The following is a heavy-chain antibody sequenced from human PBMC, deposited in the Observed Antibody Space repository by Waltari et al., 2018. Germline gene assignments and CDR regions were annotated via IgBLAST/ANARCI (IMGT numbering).Heavy chain of an antibody. Sequence: QVQLVESGGGVVQPGRSLRLSCTASGFTFSSYGMLWVRQAPGKGLDWGARIWYDGTNKNYADSVRGRFTISRDNSKNTLYLQMNSLRVEDTAVYYCARGIADDWGQGTLVTVSS. V-gene: IGHV3-33*01. J-gene: IGHJ4*02. D-gene: IGHD6-13*01. CDR1: GFTFSSYG. CDR3: ARGIADD. CDR2: IWYDGTNK.